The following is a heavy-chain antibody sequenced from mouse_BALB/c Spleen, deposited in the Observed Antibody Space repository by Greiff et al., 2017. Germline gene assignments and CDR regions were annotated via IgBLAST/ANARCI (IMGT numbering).Heavy chain of an antibody. CDR1: GFSLTGYG. V-gene: IGHV2-9*02. CDR3: ARDYYDLMDY. D-gene: IGHD2-4*01. J-gene: IGHJ4*01. CDR2: IWAGGST. Sequence: VNLVESGPGLVAPSQSLSITCTVSGFSLTGYGVHWVRQPPGKGLEWLGVIWAGGSTNYNSALMSRLSISKDNSKSQVFLKMNSLQTDDTAMYYCARDYYDLMDYWGQGTSVTVSS.